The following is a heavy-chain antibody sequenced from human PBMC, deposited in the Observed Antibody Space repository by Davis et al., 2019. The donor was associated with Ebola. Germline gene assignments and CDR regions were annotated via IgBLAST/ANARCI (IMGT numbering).Heavy chain of an antibody. CDR3: ARELVVVVVADRGGYYYYGMDV. CDR2: INPNDGRT. J-gene: IGHJ6*04. V-gene: IGHV1-46*01. Sequence: ASVKVSCKASGYTFTNYYMHWVRQAPGQGLEWMGMINPNDGRTIYAQKFQGRVTVTRDTSTTTVYMDLSSLRSEDTAVYYCARELVVVVVADRGGYYYYGMDVWGKGTTVTVSS. D-gene: IGHD2-15*01. CDR1: GYTFTNYY.